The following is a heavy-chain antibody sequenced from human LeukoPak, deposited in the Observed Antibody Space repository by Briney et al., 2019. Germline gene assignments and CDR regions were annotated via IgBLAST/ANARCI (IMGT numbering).Heavy chain of an antibody. D-gene: IGHD1-26*01. CDR1: GFTFSDYY. V-gene: IGHV3-11*01. J-gene: IGHJ3*02. CDR2: ISSSGSTI. CDR3: AKGSGSHDLGPDGFDI. Sequence: GGSLRLSCAASGFTFSDYYMSWIRQAPGKGLEWVSYISSSGSTIYYADSVKGRFTISRDNAKNSLYLQMKSLRPEDMALYYCAKGSGSHDLGPDGFDIWGQGTMVTVST.